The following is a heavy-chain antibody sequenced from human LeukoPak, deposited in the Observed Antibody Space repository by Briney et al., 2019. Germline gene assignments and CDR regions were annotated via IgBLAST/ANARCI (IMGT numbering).Heavy chain of an antibody. CDR2: ISSSSSYI. V-gene: IGHV3-21*01. Sequence: GGSLRLSCAASGFTFSSYSMNWVRQAPGKGLEWVSSISSSSSYIYYADSVKGRFTISRDDAKNSLYLQMNSLRAEDTAVYYCARKSDFWSGSDYWGQGTLVTVSS. D-gene: IGHD3-3*01. CDR1: GFTFSSYS. J-gene: IGHJ4*02. CDR3: ARKSDFWSGSDY.